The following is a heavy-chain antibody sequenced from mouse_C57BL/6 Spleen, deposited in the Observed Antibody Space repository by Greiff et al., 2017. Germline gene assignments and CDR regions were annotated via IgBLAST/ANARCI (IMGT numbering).Heavy chain of an antibody. Sequence: QVQLQQSGPELVKPGASVKISCKASGYAFSSSWMNWVKQRPGKGLEWIGRIYPGDGDTNYNGKFKGKATLTADKSSSTAYMQLSSLTSEDSAVYFCARSSNYEDYAMDYWGQGTSDTVSS. V-gene: IGHV1-82*01. CDR1: GYAFSSSW. CDR3: ARSSNYEDYAMDY. D-gene: IGHD2-5*01. CDR2: IYPGDGDT. J-gene: IGHJ4*01.